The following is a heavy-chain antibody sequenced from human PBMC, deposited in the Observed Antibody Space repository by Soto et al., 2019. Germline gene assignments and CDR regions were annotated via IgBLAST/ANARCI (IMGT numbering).Heavy chain of an antibody. CDR3: ARGTPYYDFWSGYSALDY. D-gene: IGHD3-3*01. CDR2: ISAYNGNT. CDR1: GYTFTSYG. J-gene: IGHJ4*02. V-gene: IGHV1-18*01. Sequence: ASVKVSCKASGYTFTSYGISWLRQAPGQGLEWMGWISAYNGNTNYAQKLQGRVTMTTDTSTSTAYMELRSLRSDDTAVYYCARGTPYYDFWSGYSALDYWGQGTLVTVSS.